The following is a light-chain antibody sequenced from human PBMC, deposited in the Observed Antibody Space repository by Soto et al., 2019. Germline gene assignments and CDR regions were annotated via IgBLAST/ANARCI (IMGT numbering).Light chain of an antibody. Sequence: QSVLTQPPSASGTPGQRVTISCSGSSPNIGGNTVKWYQQVPGTAPKLLIHGDTLRPSGVPDRFSGSKSGTSASLAISGLQSEDEAEYYCATWDDSLNGVVFGGGTKLTV. CDR3: ATWDDSLNGVV. CDR2: GDT. CDR1: SPNIGGNT. J-gene: IGLJ2*01. V-gene: IGLV1-44*01.